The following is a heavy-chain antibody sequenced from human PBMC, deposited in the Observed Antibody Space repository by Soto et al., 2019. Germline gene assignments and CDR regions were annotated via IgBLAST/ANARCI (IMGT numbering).Heavy chain of an antibody. Sequence: GASVKVSCKASGYTFTSYDINWVRQATGQGLEWMGWMNPNSGNTGYAQKFQGRVTMTRNTSISTAYMELSSLRSEDTAVYYCARVRVRFSGSYYEGAFDIWGQGTMATVSS. J-gene: IGHJ3*02. CDR1: GYTFTSYD. CDR2: MNPNSGNT. D-gene: IGHD3-10*01. V-gene: IGHV1-8*01. CDR3: ARVRVRFSGSYYEGAFDI.